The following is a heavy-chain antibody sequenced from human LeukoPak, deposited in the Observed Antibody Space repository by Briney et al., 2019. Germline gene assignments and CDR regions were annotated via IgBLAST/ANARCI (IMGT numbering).Heavy chain of an antibody. V-gene: IGHV4-34*01. J-gene: IGHJ3*02. D-gene: IGHD3-3*01. CDR1: GGSISNYY. CDR3: ARHSLVSNFTIFGVVIFDAFDI. CDR2: INHSGST. Sequence: PSETLSLTCTVSGGSISNYYWSWIRQPPGKGLEWIGEINHSGSTNYNPSLKSRVTISVDTSKNQFSLKLSSVTAADTAVYYCARHSLVSNFTIFGVVIFDAFDIWGQGTMVTVSS.